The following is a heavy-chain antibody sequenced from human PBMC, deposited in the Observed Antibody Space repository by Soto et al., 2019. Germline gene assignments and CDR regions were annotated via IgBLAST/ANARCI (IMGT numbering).Heavy chain of an antibody. CDR1: GYTFTSYG. CDR3: ARGPYSGSYDNWFDP. V-gene: IGHV1-18*01. J-gene: IGHJ5*02. Sequence: GASVKVSCKASGYTFTSYGISWVRQAPGQGLEWMGWISAYNGNTNYAQKLQGRVTMTTDTSTSTAYMELRSLRSDDTAVYYCARGPYSGSYDNWFDPWGQGTLVTVSS. CDR2: ISAYNGNT. D-gene: IGHD1-26*01.